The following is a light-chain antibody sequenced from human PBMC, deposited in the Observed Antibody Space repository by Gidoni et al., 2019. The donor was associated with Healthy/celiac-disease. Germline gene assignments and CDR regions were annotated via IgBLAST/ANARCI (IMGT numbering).Light chain of an antibody. CDR3: QQYDNLPIT. CDR2: DAS. CDR1: QDISNY. V-gene: IGKV1-33*01. Sequence: DIQMTQSPSSLSASVGDRVTITCQASQDISNYLNWYQQKTGKAPKLLSYDASNLETGVPSRFSGRGSGTDVTFTISSLHPEDIATYYCQQYDNLPITVGQGTRLEIK. J-gene: IGKJ5*01.